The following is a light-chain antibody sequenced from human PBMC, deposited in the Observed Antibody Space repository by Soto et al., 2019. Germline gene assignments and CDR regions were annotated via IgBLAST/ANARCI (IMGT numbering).Light chain of an antibody. V-gene: IGKV3-20*01. CDR3: QQYGRTGT. CDR2: GAS. Sequence: EIVLTQSPGTLSLAPGERATLSCRASQSVGGNHLAWYQQEPGQAPRLLIYGASNRATGVPDRFSGSGSGTDFTLTISRLEAEDFAVYFCQQYGRTGTFGQGTKVDIK. CDR1: QSVGGNH. J-gene: IGKJ1*01.